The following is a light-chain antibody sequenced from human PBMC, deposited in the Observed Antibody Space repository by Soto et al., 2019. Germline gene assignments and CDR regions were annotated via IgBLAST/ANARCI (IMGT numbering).Light chain of an antibody. V-gene: IGKV1-33*01. Sequence: DVQMPQSPSSLSASVGDRVTIACQSSHDVSWNLNWFQQKPGEAPKLLIYDASNLERGVPSRFSGSGSGTDFTLTISSLQPEDVATSDCQEYSRMLAFGGGTEVDLK. CDR3: QEYSRMLA. CDR2: DAS. CDR1: HDVSWN. J-gene: IGKJ4*01.